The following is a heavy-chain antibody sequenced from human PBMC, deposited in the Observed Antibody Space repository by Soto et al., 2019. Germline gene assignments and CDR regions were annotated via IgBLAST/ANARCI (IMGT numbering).Heavy chain of an antibody. CDR3: ASGGLGHWYFDL. V-gene: IGHV3-66*01. J-gene: IGHJ2*01. D-gene: IGHD3-16*01. CDR1: GFTVSTNY. Sequence: EVQMVESGGGLVQPGGSLRLSCAASGFTVSTNYMSWVRQAPGRGLEWVSVIYSGGSTYYLDSVKGRFIISRDNSKHTLYLQMNSRRAGDTSVYYCASGGLGHWYFDLWGRGTLVTVSS. CDR2: IYSGGST.